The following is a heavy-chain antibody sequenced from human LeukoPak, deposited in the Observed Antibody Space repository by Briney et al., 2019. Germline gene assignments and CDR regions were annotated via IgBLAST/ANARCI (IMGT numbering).Heavy chain of an antibody. J-gene: IGHJ4*02. V-gene: IGHV4-30-4*01. CDR3: ARAPLVLDDILTGLPDC. Sequence: SQTLSLTCTVSGGSISSGDYYWSWIRQPPGKGLEWIGYIYYSGSTYYNPSLKSRVTISVDTSKNQFSLKLSSVTAADTAVYYCARAPLVLDDILTGLPDCWGQGTLVTVSS. CDR2: IYYSGST. D-gene: IGHD3-9*01. CDR1: GGSISSGDYY.